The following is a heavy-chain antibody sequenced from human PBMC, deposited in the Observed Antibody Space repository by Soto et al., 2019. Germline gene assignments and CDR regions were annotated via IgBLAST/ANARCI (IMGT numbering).Heavy chain of an antibody. CDR1: GFTFSSYA. Sequence: PGGSLRLSCAASGFTFSSYAMSWVRQAPGKGLEWVSAFSGSGCSTYYADSVKGRFTISRDNSKNTLYLQMNSLRAEDTAVYYCAKVVDTASNYFDYWGQGTLVTVSS. V-gene: IGHV3-23*01. CDR3: AKVVDTASNYFDY. D-gene: IGHD5-18*01. J-gene: IGHJ4*02. CDR2: FSGSGCST.